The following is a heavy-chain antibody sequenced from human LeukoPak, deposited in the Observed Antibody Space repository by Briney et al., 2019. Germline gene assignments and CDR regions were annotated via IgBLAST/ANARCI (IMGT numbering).Heavy chain of an antibody. V-gene: IGHV3-33*01. CDR3: ARDYSSSPPFDY. CDR1: GFTFSSYG. D-gene: IGHD6-6*01. CDR2: IWYDGSNK. J-gene: IGHJ4*02. Sequence: GGSLRLSCAASGFTFSSYGMHWVRQAPGKGLEWVAVIWYDGSNKYYADSVKGRFTISRDNSKNTLYLQMNSLGAEDTAVYYCARDYSSSPPFDYWGQGTLVTVSS.